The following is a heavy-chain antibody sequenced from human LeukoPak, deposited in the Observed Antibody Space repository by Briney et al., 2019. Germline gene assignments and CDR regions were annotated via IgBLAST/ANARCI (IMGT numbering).Heavy chain of an antibody. CDR2: FDPEDGET. CDR3: ARRNNYDFWSGYPRFDP. D-gene: IGHD3-3*01. Sequence: ASVKVSCKVSGYTLTELSMHWVRQAPGKGLEWMGGFDPEDGETIYAQKFQGRVTMTEDTSTDTAYMELSSLRSEDTAVYYCARRNNYDFWSGYPRFDPWGQGTPVTVSS. V-gene: IGHV1-24*01. CDR1: GYTLTELS. J-gene: IGHJ5*02.